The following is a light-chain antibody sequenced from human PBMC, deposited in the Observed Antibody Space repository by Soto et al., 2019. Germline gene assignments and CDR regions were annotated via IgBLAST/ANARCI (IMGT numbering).Light chain of an antibody. Sequence: DIVMTQSPDSLAVSLGERATVNCNSSQSLFDSSTNKNYLAWYQQKPGQPPKLLIYWASARESGVPDRFSGSGSGTHFTLTINTLQGEDVAVYYCQQYYSTLWTFGQGSKVEVK. CDR1: QSLFDSSTNKNY. CDR2: WAS. J-gene: IGKJ1*01. CDR3: QQYYSTLWT. V-gene: IGKV4-1*01.